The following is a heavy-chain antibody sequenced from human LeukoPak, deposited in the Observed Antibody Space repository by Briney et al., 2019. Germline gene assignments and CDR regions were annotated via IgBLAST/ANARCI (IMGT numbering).Heavy chain of an antibody. V-gene: IGHV3-30-3*01. CDR1: GFTFGSYV. D-gene: IGHD5-12*01. CDR3: ARELAGGYDSADY. CDR2: ISYDGSNK. Sequence: GGSLRLSCAASGFTFGSYVMHWVRQAPGKGLEWVALISYDGSNKDFADSAKGRFTISRDNSKNTVYLQMNSLRPEDTAVYYCARELAGGYDSADYWGQGTLVTVSS. J-gene: IGHJ4*02.